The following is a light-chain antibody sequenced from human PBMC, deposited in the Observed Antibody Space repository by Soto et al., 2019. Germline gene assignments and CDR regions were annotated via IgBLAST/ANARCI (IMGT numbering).Light chain of an antibody. Sequence: EIVLTQFPATLSLSPGDRATLSCRASQSVPSYLAWYQQKPGQAPRLLVYDISNRATGIPARFTGSGSGTDFTLTISSLEPEDSAVYYCQQRNAWPRNTFGHGTKLQI. CDR3: QQRNAWPRNT. CDR2: DIS. CDR1: QSVPSY. V-gene: IGKV3-11*01. J-gene: IGKJ2*01.